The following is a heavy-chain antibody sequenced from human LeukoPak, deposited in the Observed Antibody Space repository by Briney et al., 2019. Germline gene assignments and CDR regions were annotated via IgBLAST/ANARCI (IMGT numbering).Heavy chain of an antibody. D-gene: IGHD1-26*01. CDR3: AGGYSGSYGRFDY. CDR1: GGPISIYY. J-gene: IGHJ4*02. CDR2: IYYSGST. V-gene: IGHV4-59*13. Sequence: SETLSLTCTVSGGPISIYYWIWMRQPPGKGLEGIGYIYYSGSTSYNPSLKSRVAISVDTSKNQFSLKLSSVNAEDTAVYYCAGGYSGSYGRFDYWGQGTLVTVPS.